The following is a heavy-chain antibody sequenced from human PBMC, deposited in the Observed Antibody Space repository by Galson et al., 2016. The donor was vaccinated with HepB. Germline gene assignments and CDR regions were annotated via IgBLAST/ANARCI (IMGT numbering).Heavy chain of an antibody. CDR2: IWYDGSNK. D-gene: IGHD3-9*01. Sequence: SLRLSCAASGFIFSTYGMHWVRQAPGKGLEWVAFIWYDGSNKYYPDSVKGRFTISRDNSKNTLFLQMNSLRAEDTAVYYCAKDGGILTGYFTNWGQGTLVTVSS. CDR1: GFIFSTYG. J-gene: IGHJ4*02. CDR3: AKDGGILTGYFTN. V-gene: IGHV3-33*06.